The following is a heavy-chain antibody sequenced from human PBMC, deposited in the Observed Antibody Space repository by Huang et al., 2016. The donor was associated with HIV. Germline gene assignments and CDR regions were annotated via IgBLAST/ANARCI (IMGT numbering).Heavy chain of an antibody. CDR2: SLTLTDTT. V-gene: IGHV1-69*13. CDR1: GGTVRSFS. CDR3: ARGVGNSNRGFDI. Sequence: QVQLVQSGAEMKKSGSSVKVSCKASGGTVRSFSFTWVRQAPGLGLEGRGGSLTLTDTTDLAQKFRGRVTLTAEESTNTAFMELSGLTYQDTAVYYWARGVGNSNRGFDIWGQGTLVTVS. J-gene: IGHJ4*02. D-gene: IGHD5-18*01.